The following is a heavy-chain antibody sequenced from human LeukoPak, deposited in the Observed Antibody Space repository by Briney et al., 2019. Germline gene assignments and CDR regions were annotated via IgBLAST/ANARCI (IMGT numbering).Heavy chain of an antibody. V-gene: IGHV3-21*01. CDR2: ISSSSSYI. D-gene: IGHD1-14*01. CDR1: GVTFSSYS. J-gene: IGHJ4*02. CDR3: ARDGEPFDY. Sequence: GGALRLSCAASGVTFSSYSMSWVRQAPGKGLEWVSSISSSSSYIYYADSVNGRFTISRDNAKNSLYLQMNSLRAEDTAVYYCARDGEPFDYWGQGTLVAVSS.